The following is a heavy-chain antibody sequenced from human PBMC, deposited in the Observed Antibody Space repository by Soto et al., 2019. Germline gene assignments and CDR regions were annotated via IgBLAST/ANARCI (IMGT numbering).Heavy chain of an antibody. CDR3: AADGYYYGSGSYYNPYGMDV. CDR1: GFTFTSSA. D-gene: IGHD3-10*01. Sequence: ASVKVSCKASGFTFTSSAVQWVRQARGQRLEWIGWIVVGSGNTNYAQKFQERVTITRDMSTSTAYMELSSLRSEDTAVYYCAADGYYYGSGSYYNPYGMDVWGQGTTVTVSS. J-gene: IGHJ6*02. CDR2: IVVGSGNT. V-gene: IGHV1-58*01.